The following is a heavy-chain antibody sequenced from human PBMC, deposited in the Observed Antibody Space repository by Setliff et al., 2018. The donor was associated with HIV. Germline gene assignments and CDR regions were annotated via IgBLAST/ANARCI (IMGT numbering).Heavy chain of an antibody. V-gene: IGHV4-59*08. Sequence: SETLSLTCTVSGGSISTYYWSWIRQPPGKGLDWIGYIYHSGSTNYNPSLKSRVTISVDTSKIQLSLKLSSVTAADTAVYYCASELAYCGADCPRRGFLHWGQGTLVTVSS. D-gene: IGHD2-21*02. CDR2: IYHSGST. CDR1: GGSISTYY. J-gene: IGHJ1*01. CDR3: ASELAYCGADCPRRGFLH.